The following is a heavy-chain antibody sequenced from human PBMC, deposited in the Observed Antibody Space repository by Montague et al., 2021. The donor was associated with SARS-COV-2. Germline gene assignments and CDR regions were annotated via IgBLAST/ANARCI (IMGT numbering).Heavy chain of an antibody. CDR1: GGSFSGYY. Sequence: SETLSLTCAVYGGSFSGYYWSWIRQPPGKGLGWIGEINHNGSTNYNPSLKSRVTISVDTSKNQFSLKLSSVTAADTAVYYCARGLAELRYFDWYHYYFDYWGQGTLVTVSS. J-gene: IGHJ4*02. V-gene: IGHV4-34*01. D-gene: IGHD3-9*01. CDR3: ARGLAELRYFDWYHYYFDY. CDR2: INHNGST.